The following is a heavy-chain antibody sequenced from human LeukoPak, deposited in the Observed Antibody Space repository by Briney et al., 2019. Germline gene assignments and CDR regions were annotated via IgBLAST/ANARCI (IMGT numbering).Heavy chain of an antibody. CDR2: ISSSGSTI. J-gene: IGHJ4*02. CDR1: GFTFSDYY. Sequence: PGGSLRLSCAASGFTFSDYYMSWIRQAPGKGLEWVSYISSSGSTIYYADSVKGRFTISRDNSKNTLYLQMNSLRAEDTAVYYCAKRIAAAGTPFDYWGQGTLVTVSS. D-gene: IGHD6-13*01. CDR3: AKRIAAAGTPFDY. V-gene: IGHV3-11*01.